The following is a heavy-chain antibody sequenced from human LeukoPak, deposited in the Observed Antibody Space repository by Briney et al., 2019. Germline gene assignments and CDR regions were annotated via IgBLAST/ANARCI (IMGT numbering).Heavy chain of an antibody. Sequence: GGSLRLSCAASGFPLSSYSINWFRQAPGKGLEWVAYISARGSNIYYVDSVRGRLTVSRDIPKRSLFLPMNSPSADDRAVYYCARVKGSYFDYLGQGALVTVSS. J-gene: IGHJ4*02. CDR2: ISARGSNI. CDR1: GFPLSSYS. D-gene: IGHD2-15*01. V-gene: IGHV3-48*01. CDR3: ARVKGSYFDY.